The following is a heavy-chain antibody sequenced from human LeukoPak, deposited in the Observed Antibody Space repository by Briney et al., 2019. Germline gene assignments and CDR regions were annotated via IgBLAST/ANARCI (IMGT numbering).Heavy chain of an antibody. V-gene: IGHV1-69*05. D-gene: IGHD6-19*01. CDR2: IIPIFGTA. Sequence: SVKVSCKASGGTFSSYAISWVRQAPGQGLEWMGGIIPIFGTANYAQKFQGRVTITTDESTNTAYMELSSLRSEDTAVYYCARGNWDSSGWYYDYWGQGTLVTVSS. J-gene: IGHJ4*02. CDR1: GGTFSSYA. CDR3: ARGNWDSSGWYYDY.